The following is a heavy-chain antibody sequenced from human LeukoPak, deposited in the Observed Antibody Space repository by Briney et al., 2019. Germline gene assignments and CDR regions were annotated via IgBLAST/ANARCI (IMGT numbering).Heavy chain of an antibody. D-gene: IGHD3-10*01. Sequence: GGSLRLSCAASGFTFSSYAMSWVRLAPGKGLEWVSSISGNGDSTYYPDSVKGRFTISRDNSKSTLFLQMNSLTAEDTAVYYCARDHSYGSGTLYSIFDFRGQGTLVTGSS. CDR1: GFTFSSYA. CDR2: ISGNGDST. CDR3: ARDHSYGSGTLYSIFDF. J-gene: IGHJ4*02. V-gene: IGHV3-23*01.